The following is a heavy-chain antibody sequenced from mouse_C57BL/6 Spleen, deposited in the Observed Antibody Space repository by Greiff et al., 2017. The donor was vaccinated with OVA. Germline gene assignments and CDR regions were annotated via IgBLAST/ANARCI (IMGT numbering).Heavy chain of an antibody. CDR3: AREHYGSSYAMDY. CDR1: GFTFSDYG. D-gene: IGHD1-1*01. CDR2: ISSGSSTI. J-gene: IGHJ4*01. Sequence: DVHLVESGGGLVKPGGSLKLSCAASGFTFSDYGMHWVRQAPEKGLEWVAYISSGSSTIYYADTVKGRFTISRDNAKNTLFLQMTSLRSEDTAMYYCAREHYGSSYAMDYWGQGTSVTVSS. V-gene: IGHV5-17*01.